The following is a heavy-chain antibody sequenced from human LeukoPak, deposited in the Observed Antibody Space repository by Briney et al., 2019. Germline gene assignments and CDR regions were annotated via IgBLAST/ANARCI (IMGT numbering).Heavy chain of an antibody. CDR3: ARASYDFWSGYPLPMDV. J-gene: IGHJ6*02. Sequence: SETLSLTCTVSGGSISSYYWSWIRQPPGKGLEWIGYIYYSGSTNYNPSLKSRVTISVDTSKNQFSLKLSSVTAAGTAVYYCARASYDFWSGYPLPMDVWGQGTTVTVSS. D-gene: IGHD3-3*01. V-gene: IGHV4-59*01. CDR2: IYYSGST. CDR1: GGSISSYY.